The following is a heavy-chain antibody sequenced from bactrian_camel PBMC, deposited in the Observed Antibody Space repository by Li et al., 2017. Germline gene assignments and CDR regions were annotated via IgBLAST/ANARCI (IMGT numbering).Heavy chain of an antibody. J-gene: IGHJ4*01. V-gene: IGHV3S54*01. CDR3: AAVHRRCMYWALWTTMYDN. CDR1: AYIFDHCS. CDR2: ISTGDGVS. Sequence: HVQLVESGGGSVQAGGSLKLSCAASAYIFDHCSMGWYRQAPGKSRRGVGAISTGDGVSHYADSVKGRFTITQDNAKNTVYLQMNRVKPDDTAVYFCAAVHRRCMYWALWTTMYDNWGRGTQVTVS. D-gene: IGHD4*01.